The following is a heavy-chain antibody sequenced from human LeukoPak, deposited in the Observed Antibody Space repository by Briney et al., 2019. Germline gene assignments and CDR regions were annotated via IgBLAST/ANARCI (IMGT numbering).Heavy chain of an antibody. CDR3: AELTTAGFDDF. J-gene: IGHJ4*02. CDR2: ISGSEGST. V-gene: IGHV3-23*01. D-gene: IGHD3-10*01. CDR1: GFTFSSYA. Sequence: PGGSLRLSCAASGFTFSSYAMTWVRQAPGKGLEWVSDISGSEGSTHYVDSVKGRFTLSRDFSKNTLYLEMNSLRGEDPAVYYCAELTTAGFDDFWGQGTLVTVSS.